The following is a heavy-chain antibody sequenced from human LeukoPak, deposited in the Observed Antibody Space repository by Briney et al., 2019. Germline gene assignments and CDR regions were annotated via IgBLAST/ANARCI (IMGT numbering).Heavy chain of an antibody. CDR1: GFTFSSYA. J-gene: IGHJ3*02. CDR2: ISYDGSNK. V-gene: IGHV3-30-3*01. CDR3: ARDRPYYYDSSGYYLAGAFDI. D-gene: IGHD3-22*01. Sequence: PGRSLSLSCAASGFTFSSYAMHWVRQAPGKGLEWVAVISYDGSNKYYADSVKGRFTISRDNSKNTLYLQMNSLRAEDTAVYYCARDRPYYYDSSGYYLAGAFDIWGQGTMVTVSS.